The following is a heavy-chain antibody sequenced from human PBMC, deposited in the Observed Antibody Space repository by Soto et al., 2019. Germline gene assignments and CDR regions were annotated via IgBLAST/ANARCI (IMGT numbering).Heavy chain of an antibody. CDR1: GFTFSSYS. Sequence: EVQLVESGGGLVKPGGSLRLSCAASGFTFSSYSMNWVRQAPGKGLEWVSSISSSSSYIYYADSVKGRFTISRDNAMNSLYLQMNSLRAEDTAVYYCARDGAGWQPLDWGQGTLVTVSS. D-gene: IGHD1-26*01. CDR2: ISSSSSYI. CDR3: ARDGAGWQPLD. V-gene: IGHV3-21*01. J-gene: IGHJ4*02.